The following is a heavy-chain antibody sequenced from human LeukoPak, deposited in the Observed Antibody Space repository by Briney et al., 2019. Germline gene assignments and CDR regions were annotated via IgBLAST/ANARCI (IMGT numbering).Heavy chain of an antibody. CDR2: TSGSGGST. D-gene: IGHD3-16*02. V-gene: IGHV3-23*01. CDR1: GFTFSSYA. Sequence: GGSLRLSCAASGFTFSSYAMSWVRQAPGKGLEWVSATSGSGGSTYYADSVKGRFTISRDNSKNTLYLQMNSLRAEDTAVYYCAKGNYDYVWGSYRPNDAFDIWGQGTMVTVSS. CDR3: AKGNYDYVWGSYRPNDAFDI. J-gene: IGHJ3*02.